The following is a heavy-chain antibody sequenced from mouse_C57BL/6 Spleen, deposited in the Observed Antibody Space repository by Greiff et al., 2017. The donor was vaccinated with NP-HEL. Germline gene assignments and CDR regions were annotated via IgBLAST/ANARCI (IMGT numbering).Heavy chain of an antibody. CDR1: GYTFTSYG. D-gene: IGHD1-1*01. Sequence: VQLQQSGAELARPGASVKLSCKASGYTFTSYGISWVKQRTGQGLEWIGEIYPRSGNTYYNEKFKGKATLTADKSSSTAYMELRSLTSEDSAVYFCARTLARITTVVAPFDYWGQGTTLTVSS. CDR3: ARTLARITTVVAPFDY. J-gene: IGHJ2*01. V-gene: IGHV1-81*01. CDR2: IYPRSGNT.